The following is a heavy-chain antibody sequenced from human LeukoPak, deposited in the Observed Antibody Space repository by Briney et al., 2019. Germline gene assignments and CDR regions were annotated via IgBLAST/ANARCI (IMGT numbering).Heavy chain of an antibody. CDR2: IYYSGST. CDR3: ARSGYSYGYFARYYFDY. J-gene: IGHJ4*02. D-gene: IGHD5-18*01. V-gene: IGHV4-59*01. CDR1: GGSISSYY. Sequence: SETLSLTCTVSGGSISSYYWSWIRQPPGKGLEWIGYIYYSGSTNYNPSPKSRVTISVDTSKNQFSLKLSSVTAADTAVYYCARSGYSYGYFARYYFDYWGQGTLVTVSS.